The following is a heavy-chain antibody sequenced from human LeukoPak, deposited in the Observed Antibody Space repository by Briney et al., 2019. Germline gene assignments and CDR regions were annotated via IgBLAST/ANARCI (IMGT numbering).Heavy chain of an antibody. CDR3: ARDPLLAIAAAGVEYFQH. D-gene: IGHD6-13*01. Sequence: GGSLRLSCAASGFTFSSYAMSWVPQAPGKGLEWVSAISGSGGSTYYADSVKGRFTISRDNAKNSLYLQMNSLRAEDTAVYYCARDPLLAIAAAGVEYFQHWGQGTLVTVSS. J-gene: IGHJ1*01. V-gene: IGHV3-23*01. CDR1: GFTFSSYA. CDR2: ISGSGGST.